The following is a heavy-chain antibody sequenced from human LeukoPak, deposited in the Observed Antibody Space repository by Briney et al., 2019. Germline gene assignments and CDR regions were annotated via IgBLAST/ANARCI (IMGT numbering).Heavy chain of an antibody. Sequence: GSLRLSCAASGFTFSSYAMSWVRQAPGKGLEWVSAISGSGGSTYYADSVKGRLTISRDNSKNTLYLQMNSLRAEDTAVYYCAKDTYYYDSSGYYPFDYWGQGTLVTVSS. D-gene: IGHD3-22*01. J-gene: IGHJ4*02. V-gene: IGHV3-23*01. CDR2: ISGSGGST. CDR1: GFTFSSYA. CDR3: AKDTYYYDSSGYYPFDY.